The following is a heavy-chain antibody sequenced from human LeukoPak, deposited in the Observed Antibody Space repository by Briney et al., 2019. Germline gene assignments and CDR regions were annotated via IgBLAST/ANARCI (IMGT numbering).Heavy chain of an antibody. D-gene: IGHD6-19*01. V-gene: IGHV4-61*02. Sequence: PSETLSLTCTVSGDSTSSESYFWSWIRQPAGKGLEWIGRIQSTGSTNYNPSLKSRVTISRDTSKNQFSLKVTSVTAADTAVYYCAKGAGPPWFDPWGQGTLVTVSS. CDR1: GDSTSSESYF. J-gene: IGHJ5*02. CDR3: AKGAGPPWFDP. CDR2: IQSTGST.